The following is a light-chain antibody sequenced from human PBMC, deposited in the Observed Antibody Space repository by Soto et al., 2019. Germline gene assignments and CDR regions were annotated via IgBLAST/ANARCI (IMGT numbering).Light chain of an antibody. CDR1: QSVSSSY. CDR2: AAS. V-gene: IGKV3-20*01. J-gene: IGKJ1*01. CDR3: QQYLTSPKT. Sequence: ILFTHSPVTLSLSTGARATLSCTASQSVSSSYLAWYQQKPAQAPRLLIYAASRRAPGIPERFSGSGSGTDFTLTISRLEPEDFAVYYCQQYLTSPKTFGQGTKVDI.